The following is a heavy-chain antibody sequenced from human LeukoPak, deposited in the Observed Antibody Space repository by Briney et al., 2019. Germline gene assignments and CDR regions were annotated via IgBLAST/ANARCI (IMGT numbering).Heavy chain of an antibody. D-gene: IGHD6-19*01. CDR3: ASKQWLVSDFDY. V-gene: IGHV3-21*01. CDR1: GFSFSSFS. J-gene: IGHJ4*02. Sequence: TGGSLRLSCAASGFSFSSFSMNWVRQAPGKGLEWVSYISRGSSFTYYVDSVKGRFNISRDNTKNSLYLQMNSLRAEDTAVYYCASKQWLVSDFDYWGQGILVTVSS. CDR2: ISRGSSFT.